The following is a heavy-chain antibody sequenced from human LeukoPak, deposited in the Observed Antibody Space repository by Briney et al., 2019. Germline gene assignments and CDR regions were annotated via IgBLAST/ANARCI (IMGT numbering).Heavy chain of an antibody. CDR3: ARDIVVVPAASEPNYYYYGMDV. D-gene: IGHD2-2*01. V-gene: IGHV1-18*01. J-gene: IGHJ6*02. Sequence: ASVTVSCTASGYTFTSYGISWVRQAPGQGLEWMGWISAYNGNTNYAQKLQGRVTMTTDTSTSTAYMELRSLRSDDTAVYYCARDIVVVPAASEPNYYYYGMDVWGQGTTVTVSS. CDR2: ISAYNGNT. CDR1: GYTFTSYG.